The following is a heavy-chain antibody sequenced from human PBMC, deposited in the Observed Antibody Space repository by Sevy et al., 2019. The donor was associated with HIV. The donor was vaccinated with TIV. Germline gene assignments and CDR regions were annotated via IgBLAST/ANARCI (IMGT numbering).Heavy chain of an antibody. J-gene: IGHJ6*02. CDR1: GFAIDSYS. CDR2: ISGSSSHI. CDR3: ARDPTDDSGYSQGMDA. Sequence: GGSLRRSCTASGFAIDSYSMNWVRQAPGKGLEWLSSISGSSSHIFYADSVKGRFTISRDNAGNSVYLRMNSLRAEDTALYFCARDPTDDSGYSQGMDAWGQGTTVTVSS. V-gene: IGHV3-21*01. D-gene: IGHD3-22*01.